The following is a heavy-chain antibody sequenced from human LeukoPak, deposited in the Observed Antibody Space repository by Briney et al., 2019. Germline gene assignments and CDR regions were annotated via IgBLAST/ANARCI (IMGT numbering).Heavy chain of an antibody. V-gene: IGHV3-53*01. CDR1: GFTVGGDY. Sequence: PGGSLRLSCAASGFTVGGDYISWFRQAPGKGLEWVSVLYYGVSTFYKDSVKGRFTTFGDNFKNTVYLQMNSLRAEDTAVYYCARGRQNYGDYPYWGQGTLVTVSS. CDR2: LYYGVST. CDR3: ARGRQNYGDYPY. D-gene: IGHD4-17*01. J-gene: IGHJ4*02.